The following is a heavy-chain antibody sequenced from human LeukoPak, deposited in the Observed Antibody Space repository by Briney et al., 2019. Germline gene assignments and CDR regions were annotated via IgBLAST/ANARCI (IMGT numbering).Heavy chain of an antibody. V-gene: IGHV3-15*01. CDR3: TTDSTPLYDFWSGNDYYYYYGMDV. D-gene: IGHD3-3*01. J-gene: IGHJ6*02. CDR2: IKSKTDGGTT. Sequence: PGGSLRLSCAASGFTLSNAWMSWVRQAPGKGLEWVGRIKSKTDGGTTDYAAPVKGRFTISRDDSKNTLYLQMNSLKTEDTAVYYCTTDSTPLYDFWSGNDYYYYYGMDVWGQGTTVTVSS. CDR1: GFTLSNAW.